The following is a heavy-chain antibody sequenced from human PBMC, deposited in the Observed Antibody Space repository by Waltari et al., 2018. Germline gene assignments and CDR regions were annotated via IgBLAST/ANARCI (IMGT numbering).Heavy chain of an antibody. CDR3: ARDGLPIAVAGESYGMDV. CDR2: ISYDGSNK. D-gene: IGHD6-19*01. Sequence: QVQLVASGGCVVQPGRSLRRTCAASGFTISSYATHWVRQAPGKGLEWVAVISYDGSNKYYADSVKGRFTISRDNSKNTLYLQMNSLRAEDTAVYYCARDGLPIAVAGESYGMDVWGQGTTVTVSS. J-gene: IGHJ6*02. V-gene: IGHV3-30-3*01. CDR1: GFTISSYA.